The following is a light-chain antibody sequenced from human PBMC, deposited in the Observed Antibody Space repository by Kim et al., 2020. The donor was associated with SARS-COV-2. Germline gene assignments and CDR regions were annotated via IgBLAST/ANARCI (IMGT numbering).Light chain of an antibody. J-gene: IGLJ2*01. Sequence: SYELTQSPSVSVAPGMTARITCGGNNIGSKGVHWYQQKPGQAPVVVIYYDSDRPSGIPERFSGSNSGNTATLTISRVEAGDEADYYCQVWDSSSDHVVFGGGTKVTVL. V-gene: IGLV3-21*04. CDR1: NIGSKG. CDR2: YDS. CDR3: QVWDSSSDHVV.